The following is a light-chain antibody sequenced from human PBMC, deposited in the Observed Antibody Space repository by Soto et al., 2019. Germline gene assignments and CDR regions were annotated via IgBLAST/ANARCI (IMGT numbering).Light chain of an antibody. CDR3: QQYGRSPTT. Sequence: EIVLTQSPGTLSLPPGERATLSCRASQSVSSSYLAWYQQKPGQAPRLLIYGASSRATGIPDRFSGSGSGTDFTLTISRLEPEDFAVYYCQQYGRSPTTFGQGTKVDIK. V-gene: IGKV3-20*01. J-gene: IGKJ1*01. CDR2: GAS. CDR1: QSVSSSY.